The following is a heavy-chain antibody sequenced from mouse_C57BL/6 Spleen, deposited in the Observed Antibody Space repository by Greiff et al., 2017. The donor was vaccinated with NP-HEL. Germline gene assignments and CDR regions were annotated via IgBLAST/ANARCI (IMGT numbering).Heavy chain of an antibody. D-gene: IGHD1-1*01. Sequence: EVQLQQSGPELVKPVASVKMSCKASVYTFTDYNMHWLKQSHGKSLEWIGYINPNNGGTSYNQKFKGKATLTVNKSSSTAYMELRSLTSEDSAVYYCARYYGSRYWYFDVWGTGTTVTVSS. CDR3: ARYYGSRYWYFDV. CDR2: INPNNGGT. J-gene: IGHJ1*03. V-gene: IGHV1-22*01. CDR1: VYTFTDYN.